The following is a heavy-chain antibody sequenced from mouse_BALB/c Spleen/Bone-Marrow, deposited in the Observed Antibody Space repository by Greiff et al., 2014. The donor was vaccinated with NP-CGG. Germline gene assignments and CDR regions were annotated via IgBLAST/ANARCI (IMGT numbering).Heavy chain of an antibody. CDR1: GYSFTSYT. J-gene: IGHJ2*01. D-gene: IGHD2-4*01. CDR2: INPSSGYT. CDR3: ARGWDYEGYFDY. V-gene: IGHV1-4*01. Sequence: QVQLKQSGAELARPGASVKMSCKASGYSFTSYTMHWVKQRPGQGLEWIGYINPSSGYTNYNQKFKDKATLTADKSSSTAYMQLSGLTSEDSAVYYCARGWDYEGYFDYWGQGTTLTVSS.